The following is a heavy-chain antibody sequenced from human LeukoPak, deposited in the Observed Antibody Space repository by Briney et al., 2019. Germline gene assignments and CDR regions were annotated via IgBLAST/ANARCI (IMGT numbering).Heavy chain of an antibody. Sequence: GGSLRLSCAASGFTFSSYGMHWVRQAPGKGLEWVAVISYDGSNKYYADSVKGRFTISRDNSKNTLYLQMNSLRAEDTALYYCAKDRGSGSYARIAFDIWGQGTMVTVSS. CDR3: AKDRGSGSYARIAFDI. D-gene: IGHD2-2*01. V-gene: IGHV3-30*19. CDR1: GFTFSSYG. J-gene: IGHJ3*02. CDR2: ISYDGSNK.